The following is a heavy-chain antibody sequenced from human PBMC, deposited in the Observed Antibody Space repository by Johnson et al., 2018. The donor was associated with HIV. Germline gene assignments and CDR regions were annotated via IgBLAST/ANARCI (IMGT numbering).Heavy chain of an antibody. CDR2: LWKDGSHK. CDR1: GFTVSNYG. Sequence: QVQLVESGGGWVQPGGSLRLSCAVSGFTVSNYGMHWVRQAPGKGLEWVAVLWKDGSHKYYTDSVKGRFTISRDNSKNTVYLQMNSLRAEDTALYYCARDGAYSYFAFDMWGQGTMVTVSS. D-gene: IGHD5-18*01. CDR3: ARDGAYSYFAFDM. V-gene: IGHV3-33*01. J-gene: IGHJ3*02.